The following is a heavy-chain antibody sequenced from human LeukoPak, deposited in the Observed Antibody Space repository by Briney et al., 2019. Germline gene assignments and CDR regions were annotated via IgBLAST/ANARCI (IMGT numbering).Heavy chain of an antibody. CDR3: AKGSGTSRPYYLDY. CDR1: GFTFGSYA. V-gene: IGHV3-23*01. D-gene: IGHD6-25*01. Sequence: GGSLRLSCAASGFTFGSYAMSWVRQAPGKGLDWVSAISGRGDSTYYADSVEGRCTISRDSSKSTMYLQMTSLTAEDTAVYYRAKGSGTSRPYYLDYWGRGTLVTVSS. CDR2: ISGRGDST. J-gene: IGHJ4*02.